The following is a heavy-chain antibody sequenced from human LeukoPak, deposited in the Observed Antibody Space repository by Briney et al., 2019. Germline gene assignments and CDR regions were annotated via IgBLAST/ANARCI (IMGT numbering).Heavy chain of an antibody. Sequence: PGGSLRLSCAASGSTFSSYWMSWVRQAPGKGLEWVANIKQDGSEKYYVDSVKGRFTISRDNAKNSLYLQMNSLRAEDTAVYYCARDQGAVAPDYWGQGTLVTVSS. CDR2: IKQDGSEK. V-gene: IGHV3-7*01. CDR3: ARDQGAVAPDY. CDR1: GSTFSSYW. J-gene: IGHJ4*02. D-gene: IGHD6-19*01.